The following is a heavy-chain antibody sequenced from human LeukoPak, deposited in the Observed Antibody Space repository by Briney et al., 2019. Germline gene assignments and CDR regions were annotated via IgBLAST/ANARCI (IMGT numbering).Heavy chain of an antibody. Sequence: GGSLRLSCAASGFTFSSYAMSWVRQAPGKGLEWVSYISSSGSTIYYADSVKGRFTISRGDAKNSLYLQMNSLRAEDTAVYYCARELDIVVVVAATPAGAFDIWGQGTMVTVSS. V-gene: IGHV3-48*03. CDR3: ARELDIVVVVAATPAGAFDI. CDR1: GFTFSSYA. CDR2: ISSSGSTI. J-gene: IGHJ3*02. D-gene: IGHD2-15*01.